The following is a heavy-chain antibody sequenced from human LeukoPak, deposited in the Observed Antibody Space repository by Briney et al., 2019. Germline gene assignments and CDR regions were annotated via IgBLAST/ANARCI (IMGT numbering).Heavy chain of an antibody. CDR2: IYYSGST. CDR3: ARSGGWGYNWFAP. CDR1: GGSISSYY. D-gene: IGHD3-16*01. Sequence: SETLSLTCTVSGGSISSYYWSWIRQPPGKGLEWIGYIYYSGSTNYNPSLKSRVTISVDTSKNQFSLKLSSVTAADTAVYYCARSGGWGYNWFAPWGQGTLVTVSS. V-gene: IGHV4-59*08. J-gene: IGHJ5*02.